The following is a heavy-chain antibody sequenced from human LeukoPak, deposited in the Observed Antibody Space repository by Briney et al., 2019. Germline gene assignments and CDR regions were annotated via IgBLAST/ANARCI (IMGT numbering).Heavy chain of an antibody. CDR2: ISDCGDNT. D-gene: IGHD4-17*01. J-gene: IGHJ4*02. CDR1: GFTFTTYA. V-gene: IGHV3-23*01. CDR3: AKAREYGDYEVFDF. Sequence: GGSLRLSCAASGFTFTTYAMSWVRQAPGKGLEWVSAISDCGDNTYYADSVKGRFTLSSDTSQKTLYLQMNSLRAEDTAVYYCAKAREYGDYEVFDFWGQGTLVTVSS.